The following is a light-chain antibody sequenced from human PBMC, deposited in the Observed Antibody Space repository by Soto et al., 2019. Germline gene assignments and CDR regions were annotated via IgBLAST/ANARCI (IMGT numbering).Light chain of an antibody. J-gene: IGLJ1*01. CDR3: QSYDSSLSGSYV. V-gene: IGLV1-40*01. Sequence: QAVVTQPPSVSGAPGRRVTISCTGSSSNIGAGYDVHWYQRLPGTAPKVLIYNNNNRPSGVPDRFSGSKSGTSASLAITGLQAEDEADYYCQSYDSSLSGSYVFGTGTKLTVL. CDR1: SSNIGAGYD. CDR2: NNN.